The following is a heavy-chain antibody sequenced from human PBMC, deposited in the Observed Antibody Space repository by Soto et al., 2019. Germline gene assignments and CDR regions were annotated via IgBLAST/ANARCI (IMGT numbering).Heavy chain of an antibody. J-gene: IGHJ3*02. CDR2: IYYSGST. V-gene: IGHV4-31*03. CDR3: ARDRGYYDSSGYYYDAFDI. CDR1: GGSISSGGYY. D-gene: IGHD3-22*01. Sequence: SETLSLTCTVSGGSISSGGYYWSWIRQHPGKGLEWIGYIYYSGSTYYNPSLKSRVTISVDTSKNQFSLKLSSVTAADTAVYYCARDRGYYDSSGYYYDAFDIWGQGTMVTVSS.